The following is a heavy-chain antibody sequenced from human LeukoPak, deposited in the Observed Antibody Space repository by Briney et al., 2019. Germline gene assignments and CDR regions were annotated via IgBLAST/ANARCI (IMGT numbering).Heavy chain of an antibody. D-gene: IGHD3-22*01. J-gene: IGHJ4*02. CDR1: GFTFSSYS. CDR3: AKDRSGTMIVVVINPPDY. Sequence: GGSLRLSCAASGFTFSSYSMNWVRQAPGKGLEWVSAISGSGGSTYYADSVKGRFTISRDNSKNTLYLQMNSLRAEDTAVYYCAKDRSGTMIVVVINPPDYWGQGTLVTVSS. CDR2: ISGSGGST. V-gene: IGHV3-23*01.